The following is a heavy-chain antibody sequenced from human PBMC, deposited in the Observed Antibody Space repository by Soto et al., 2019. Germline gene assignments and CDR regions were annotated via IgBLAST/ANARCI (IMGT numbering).Heavy chain of an antibody. Sequence: GGSLRLSCAASGFTFSSYRLNWVRQAPGKGLEWVSSISSSSSYIYYADSVKGRFTISRDNAKNSLYLQMNSLRAEDTAVYYCARRVGATAGGCFDPWGQGTLVTVSS. CDR2: ISSSSSYI. J-gene: IGHJ5*02. CDR1: GFTFSSYR. CDR3: ARRVGATAGGCFDP. V-gene: IGHV3-21*01. D-gene: IGHD1-26*01.